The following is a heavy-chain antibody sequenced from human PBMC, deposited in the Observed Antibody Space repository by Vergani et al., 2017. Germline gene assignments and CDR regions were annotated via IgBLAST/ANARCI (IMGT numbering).Heavy chain of an antibody. CDR1: GYTFGHFD. D-gene: IGHD1-26*01. CDR2: IRYDGSNP. J-gene: IGHJ6*02. V-gene: IGHV3-30*02. Sequence: QEQLLQSGGGVVQPGGSLRLSCIGSGYTFGHFDMHSVRQAPGKGLAWVAFIRYDGSNPQYIDSVKGRFTISRDNSKDTLFLQMNGLRPEDTGTYFCAKKGGSLYYYGVDVWGQGTTITVSS. CDR3: AKKGGSLYYYGVDV.